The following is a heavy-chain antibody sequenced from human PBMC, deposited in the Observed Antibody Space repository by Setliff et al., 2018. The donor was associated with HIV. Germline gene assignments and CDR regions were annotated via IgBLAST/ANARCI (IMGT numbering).Heavy chain of an antibody. D-gene: IGHD3-22*01. CDR1: GGTFSSHV. CDR3: ARPTYYTDNSGHPRYYFET. J-gene: IGHJ5*02. CDR2: IIPIFGSA. Sequence: AASVKVSCKASGGTFSSHVISWFRQAPGQGLEWMGGIIPIFGSANFPQNFQGRLTITVDEPTSTAYMELSSLTSDDTAVYYCARPTYYTDNSGHPRYYFETWGQGTRVTVSS. V-gene: IGHV1-69*13.